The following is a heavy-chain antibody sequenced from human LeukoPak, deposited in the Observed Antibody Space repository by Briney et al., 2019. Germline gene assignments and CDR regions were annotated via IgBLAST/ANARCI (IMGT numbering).Heavy chain of an antibody. D-gene: IGHD3-10*01. CDR2: INPNSVGT. CDR1: GYTFTGYY. Sequence: GASVKVSCKASGYTFTGYYMHWVRQAPGQGLEWMGWINPNSVGTNYAQKFQGRVTMTRDTSISTAYMELRRLRSDDTAVYYCAREYSRPLETMVRGKQSRRGWFDPWGQGTLVTVSS. J-gene: IGHJ5*02. CDR3: AREYSRPLETMVRGKQSRRGWFDP. V-gene: IGHV1-2*02.